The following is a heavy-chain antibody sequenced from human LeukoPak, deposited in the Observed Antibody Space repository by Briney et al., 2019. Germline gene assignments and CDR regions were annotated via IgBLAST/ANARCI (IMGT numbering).Heavy chain of an antibody. CDR3: AKLQDSSGYPPYYYYYMDV. J-gene: IGHJ6*03. CDR2: ISGSGGNT. Sequence: VGTLRLSCAASGFTFSNYGMNWVRQAPGKGLEWVSGISGSGGNTYYADSVKGRFTISRDNSKNTLYLQMNSLRAEDTAVYYCAKLQDSSGYPPYYYYYMDVWGKGTTVTVSS. D-gene: IGHD3-22*01. V-gene: IGHV3-23*01. CDR1: GFTFSNYG.